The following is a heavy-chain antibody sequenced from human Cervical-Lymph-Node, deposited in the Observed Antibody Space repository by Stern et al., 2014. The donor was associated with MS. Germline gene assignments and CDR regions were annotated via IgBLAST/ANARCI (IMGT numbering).Heavy chain of an antibody. D-gene: IGHD1-1*01. Sequence: QLQLQESGSGLVKPSQTLSLTCAVSGDSVSSGGYCWSWVRQPPGKGLEWIGCIYQICSTYSNPSLKSRVTISVDRSKNQFSRKLSSVTAADTAVYYCARAGTNAKYYYGLDVWGQGTTVTVSS. CDR1: GDSVSSGGYC. J-gene: IGHJ6*02. CDR3: ARAGTNAKYYYGLDV. V-gene: IGHV4-30-2*01. CDR2: IYQICST.